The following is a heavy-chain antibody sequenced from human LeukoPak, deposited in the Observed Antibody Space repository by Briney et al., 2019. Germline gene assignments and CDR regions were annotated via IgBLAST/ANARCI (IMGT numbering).Heavy chain of an antibody. J-gene: IGHJ4*02. CDR2: ISYDGSNK. CDR3: ARDEWELLPFDY. D-gene: IGHD1-26*01. Sequence: PGGSLRLSCAASGFTFSSYAMHWVRQASGKGQEWVAVISYDGSNKYYADSVKGRFTISRDNSKNTLYLQMNSLRAEDTAVYYCARDEWELLPFDYWGQGTLVTVSS. CDR1: GFTFSSYA. V-gene: IGHV3-30-3*01.